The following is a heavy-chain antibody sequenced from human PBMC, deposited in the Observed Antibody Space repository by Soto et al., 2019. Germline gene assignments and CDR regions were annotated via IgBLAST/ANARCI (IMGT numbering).Heavy chain of an antibody. V-gene: IGHV4-59*01. CDR1: GGSISSYY. CDR2: IYYSGST. CDR3: ARAAYYHSGRYYHTNIDD. Sequence: PSETLSLTCTVSGGSISSYYWSWIRQPPGKGLEWIGYIYYSGSTNYNPSLKSRVTISVDTSKNQFSLKLSSVTAADTAVYYCARAAYYHSGRYYHTNIDDWGQGTLVTVSS. D-gene: IGHD3-22*01. J-gene: IGHJ4*02.